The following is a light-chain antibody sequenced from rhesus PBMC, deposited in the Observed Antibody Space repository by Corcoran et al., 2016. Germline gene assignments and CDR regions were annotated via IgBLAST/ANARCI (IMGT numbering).Light chain of an antibody. V-gene: IGKV1-21*01. J-gene: IGKJ4*01. CDR2: KAS. CDR1: QGISSW. Sequence: DIQMTQSPSSLSASVGDRVTITCRASQGISSWLAWYQQKAGKAPKLLIYKASSLQSGGPSKYSGSGSGTDFTLTISSLQPEDFATYDCQQYNSAPLTFGGGTKVEIK. CDR3: QQYNSAPLT.